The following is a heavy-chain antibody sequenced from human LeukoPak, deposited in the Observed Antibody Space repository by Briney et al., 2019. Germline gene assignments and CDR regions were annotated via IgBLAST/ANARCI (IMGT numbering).Heavy chain of an antibody. CDR3: ATYRQIQVPFEF. D-gene: IGHD5-18*01. CDR1: GFTFSSYE. V-gene: IGHV3-23*01. CDR2: IFPSSDEI. J-gene: IGHJ4*02. Sequence: PGGSLRLSCAASGFTFSSYEMNWVRQAPGKGLEWVSSIFPSSDEIHYADSVKGRFTISRDNSRSTLSLQMDSLRAEDTATYYCATYRQIQVPFEFWGQGTLVTVSS.